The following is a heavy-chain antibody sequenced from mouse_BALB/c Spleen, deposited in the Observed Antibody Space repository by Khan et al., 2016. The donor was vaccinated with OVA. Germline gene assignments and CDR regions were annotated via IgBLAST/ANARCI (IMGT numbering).Heavy chain of an antibody. CDR1: GFSLTNYG. CDR2: IWGDGST. Sequence: QVQLQQSGPGLVAPSQSLSITCTVSGFSLTNYGVSWVRQPPGKGLEWLGVIWGDGSTNYHSALISRLSINKDNPKRQVFIKLNSQQTEDTATYYCAITYYGYDWFAYWGQGTLVTVAA. D-gene: IGHD2-9*01. V-gene: IGHV2-3*01. J-gene: IGHJ3*01. CDR3: AITYYGYDWFAY.